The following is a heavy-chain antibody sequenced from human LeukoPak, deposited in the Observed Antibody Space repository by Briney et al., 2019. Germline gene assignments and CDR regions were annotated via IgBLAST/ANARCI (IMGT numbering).Heavy chain of an antibody. CDR3: ARGDCSNCYNTDV. CDR1: GYIFTNYA. CDR2: INSGNGDT. Sequence: ASVNVSCKASGYIFTNYAMHWVRQAPGQRPEWMGWINSGNGDTKYSQTFQDRVTITRDTSASTAYMELSSLRSEDTAVYYCARGDCSNCYNTDVWGKGTTVTVSS. D-gene: IGHD2-2*01. J-gene: IGHJ6*04. V-gene: IGHV1-3*01.